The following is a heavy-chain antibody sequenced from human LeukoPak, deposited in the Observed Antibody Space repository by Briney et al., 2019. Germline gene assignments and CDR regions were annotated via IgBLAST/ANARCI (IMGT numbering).Heavy chain of an antibody. V-gene: IGHV3-48*01. CDR1: GFTFSTYS. Sequence: GGTLRLSCAASGFTFSTYSMNWVRQAPGKGLGWVSYISSSSSTIYYADSVKGRFTISRDNAKNSLYLQMNSMRAEDTAVYYCAKGSMVVHGYSFDYWGQGTLVTVSS. D-gene: IGHD3-22*01. CDR3: AKGSMVVHGYSFDY. CDR2: ISSSSSTI. J-gene: IGHJ4*02.